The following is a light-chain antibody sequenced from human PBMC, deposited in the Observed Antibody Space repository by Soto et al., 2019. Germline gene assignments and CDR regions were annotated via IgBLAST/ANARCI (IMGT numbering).Light chain of an antibody. J-gene: IGKJ1*01. CDR2: GAS. CDR1: QSVDTNY. CDR3: QQYATSLGP. V-gene: IGKV3-20*01. Sequence: DIGLTQSKGTLSLALGERATLSCRASQSVDTNYLAWYQQKPGQAPRLLIYGASSRATGIPDRFRGSGSGTDFTLTISRLEPEDFVVYYCQQYATSLGPFGQGTNVAI.